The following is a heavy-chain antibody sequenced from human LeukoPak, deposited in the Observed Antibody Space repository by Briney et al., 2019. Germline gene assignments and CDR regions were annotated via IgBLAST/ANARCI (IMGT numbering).Heavy chain of an antibody. V-gene: IGHV1-18*01. CDR3: ARDAYGSGIYLDGGHDR. D-gene: IGHD3-10*01. CDR2: ISAYNGNT. CDR1: GYTLTSYG. Sequence: ASVKVSCKASGYTLTSYGISWVRQAPGQGLEWMGWISAYNGNTNYAQKLQGRVTMTTDTSTSTAYMELRSLGSDDTAVYYCARDAYGSGIYLDGGHDRWGQGTLVTVSS. J-gene: IGHJ5*02.